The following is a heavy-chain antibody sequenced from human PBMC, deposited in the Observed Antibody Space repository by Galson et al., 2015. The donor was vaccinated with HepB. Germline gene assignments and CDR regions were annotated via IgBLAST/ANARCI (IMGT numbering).Heavy chain of an antibody. CDR3: AIVRRFLEPFDP. J-gene: IGHJ5*02. CDR1: GGSISSYY. V-gene: IGHV4-59*01. Sequence: ETMSLPCTVSGGSISSYYWSWIRQPPGKGLEWIGYIYYSGSTNYNPSLKSRVTMSVDTSKNQFSLKLSSVTAADTAVYYCAIVRRFLEPFDPWGQGTLVTVSS. CDR2: IYYSGST. D-gene: IGHD3-3*01.